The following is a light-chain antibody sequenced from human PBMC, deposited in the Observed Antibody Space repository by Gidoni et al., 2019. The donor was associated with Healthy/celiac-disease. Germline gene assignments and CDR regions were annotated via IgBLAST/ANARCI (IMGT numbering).Light chain of an antibody. Sequence: IALTPSPGPLSLSPGERATLSCRASQSVSSSYLAWYQQKPGQAPRRLIYGASSRATGIPDRFSGSGSGTDFTLTISRMEPEDFAVYYCQKYGSSPYSFGQGTKLEIK. CDR2: GAS. CDR1: QSVSSSY. V-gene: IGKV3-20*01. J-gene: IGKJ2*03. CDR3: QKYGSSPYS.